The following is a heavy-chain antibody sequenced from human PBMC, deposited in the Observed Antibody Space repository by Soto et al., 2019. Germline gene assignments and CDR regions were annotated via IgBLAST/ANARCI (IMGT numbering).Heavy chain of an antibody. J-gene: IGHJ4*02. CDR2: TRNKANSYTT. Sequence: EVQLVESGGGLVQPGGSLRLSCVASGFTFSDHYMDWVRQAPGKGLEWVGRTRNKANSYTTEYAASVKGRFTISRDDSKNSLYLQMHSLKTGDTAVYYCARVTSSSPDHPFDYWGQGTLVTVSS. D-gene: IGHD6-6*01. V-gene: IGHV3-72*01. CDR1: GFTFSDHY. CDR3: ARVTSSSPDHPFDY.